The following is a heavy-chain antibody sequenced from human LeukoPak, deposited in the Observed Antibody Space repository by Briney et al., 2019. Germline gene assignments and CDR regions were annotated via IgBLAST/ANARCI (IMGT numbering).Heavy chain of an antibody. V-gene: IGHV3-23*01. CDR2: ISGSGGST. D-gene: IGHD3-22*01. CDR3: AKDGGGYYGSYFDY. CDR1: GFTFSSYA. J-gene: IGHJ4*02. Sequence: HPGGSLRLSCAASGFTFSSYAMSWVRQAPGKGLEWDSAISGSGGSTYYADSVKGRFTISRDNSKNTLYLQMNSLRAEDTAVYYCAKDGGGYYGSYFDYWGQGTLVTVSS.